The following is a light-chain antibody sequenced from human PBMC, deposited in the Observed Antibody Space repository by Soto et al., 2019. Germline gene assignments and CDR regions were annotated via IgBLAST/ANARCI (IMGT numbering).Light chain of an antibody. V-gene: IGKV3-15*01. CDR1: QSVSSN. CDR2: GAS. CDR3: QQRSNWPT. Sequence: EIVMTQSPATLSVSPGERATLSCRASQSVSSNLAWYQQKPGQAPRLLIYGASIRATGIPARFSGSGSGTEFTLTISTLQSEDFAIYYCQQRSNWPTFGQGTRLEIK. J-gene: IGKJ5*01.